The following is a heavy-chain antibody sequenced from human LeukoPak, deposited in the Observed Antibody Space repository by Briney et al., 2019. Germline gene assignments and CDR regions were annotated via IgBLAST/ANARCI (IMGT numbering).Heavy chain of an antibody. CDR3: ARERIYSNLDYFDY. CDR1: GYSISSGYY. Sequence: SETLSLTCTVSGYSISSGYYWGWIRQPPGKGLEWIGSIYHSGSTYYNPSLKSRVTISVDTSKNQFSLKLSSVTAADTAVYYCARERIYSNLDYFDYWGQGTLVTVSS. V-gene: IGHV4-38-2*02. CDR2: IYHSGST. J-gene: IGHJ4*02. D-gene: IGHD4-11*01.